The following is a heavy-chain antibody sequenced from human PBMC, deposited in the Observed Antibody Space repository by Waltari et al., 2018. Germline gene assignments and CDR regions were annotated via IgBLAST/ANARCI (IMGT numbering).Heavy chain of an antibody. V-gene: IGHV4-38-2*01. CDR3: ARYETGYFDY. Sequence: QVQLQESGPGLVKPSETLSLTCAVSGYSISSGSYWGGIRQPPGKGLEWIGSIYHSGSTYYNPSLKSRVTISVDTSKNQFSLKLSSVTAADTAVYYCARYETGYFDYWGQGTLVTVSS. CDR1: GYSISSGSY. J-gene: IGHJ4*02. D-gene: IGHD3-16*01. CDR2: IYHSGST.